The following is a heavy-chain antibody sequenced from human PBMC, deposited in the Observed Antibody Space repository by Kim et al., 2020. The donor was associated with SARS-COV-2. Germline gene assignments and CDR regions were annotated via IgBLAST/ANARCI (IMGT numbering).Heavy chain of an antibody. Sequence: ASVKVSCKASGYTFTSYDINWVRQATGQGLEWMGWMNPNSGNTGYAQKFQGRVTMTRNTSISTAYMELSSLRSEDTAVYYCARGSGGFGELFHYYYYYGMDVWGQGTTVTVSS. D-gene: IGHD3-10*01. J-gene: IGHJ6*02. V-gene: IGHV1-8*01. CDR1: GYTFTSYD. CDR3: ARGSGGFGELFHYYYYYGMDV. CDR2: MNPNSGNT.